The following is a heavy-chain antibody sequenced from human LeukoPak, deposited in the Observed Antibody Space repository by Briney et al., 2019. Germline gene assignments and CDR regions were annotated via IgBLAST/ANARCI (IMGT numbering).Heavy chain of an antibody. CDR3: AKDQDDYGGSFDY. Sequence: PGGSLRLSCAASGFTFSSYGMHWVRQAPGKGLEWVAFIRYDGSKKYYADSVKGRFTISRDNSKNTLYLQMNSLRAEDTAVYYCAKDQDDYGGSFDYWGQGTLVTVSS. D-gene: IGHD4-17*01. CDR1: GFTFSSYG. J-gene: IGHJ4*02. CDR2: IRYDGSKK. V-gene: IGHV3-30*02.